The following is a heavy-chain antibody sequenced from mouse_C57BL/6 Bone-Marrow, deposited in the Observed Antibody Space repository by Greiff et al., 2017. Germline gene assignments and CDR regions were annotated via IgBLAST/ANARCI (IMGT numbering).Heavy chain of an antibody. CDR3: ARGGYPWFAY. CDR2: IYPRSGNT. J-gene: IGHJ3*01. CDR1: GYTFTSYG. D-gene: IGHD2-2*01. Sequence: QVQLQQSGAELARPGASVKLSCKASGYTFTSYGISWVKQRTGQGLEWIGEIYPRSGNTYYNEKFKGEATLTADKSSSTAYMELRSLTSEYSAVYFCARGGYPWFAYWGQGTLVTVSA. V-gene: IGHV1-81*01.